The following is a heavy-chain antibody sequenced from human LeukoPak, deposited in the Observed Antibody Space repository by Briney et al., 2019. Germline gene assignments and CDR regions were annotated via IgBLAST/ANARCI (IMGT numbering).Heavy chain of an antibody. V-gene: IGHV3-30-3*01. J-gene: IGHJ4*02. CDR2: ISYDGSNK. CDR1: GFTFSSYA. D-gene: IGHD1-26*01. Sequence: GGSLRLSCAASGFTFSSYAMHWVRQAPGKGLEWVAVISYDGSNKYYADSVKGRFTISRDNSKNTLYLQMNSLRAEDTAVYYCARDSWGFDYWGQGTLGTVSS. CDR3: ARDSWGFDY.